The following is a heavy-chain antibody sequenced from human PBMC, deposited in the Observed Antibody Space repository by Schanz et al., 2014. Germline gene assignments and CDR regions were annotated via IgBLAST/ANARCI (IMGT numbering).Heavy chain of an antibody. J-gene: IGHJ4*02. CDR1: GFTFSTYA. D-gene: IGHD3-10*01. CDR3: VRDELLWFGEVLSLDY. V-gene: IGHV3-23*04. Sequence: EVQLAESGGGLVQPGGSLRLSCAASGFTFSTYAMAWVRQAPGKGLELVSSISSGGGSTYYADSVKGRFTISRDNSNKTVNLQMNSLRAEDTALYDCVRDELLWFGEVLSLDYWGQGALVTVSA. CDR2: ISSGGGST.